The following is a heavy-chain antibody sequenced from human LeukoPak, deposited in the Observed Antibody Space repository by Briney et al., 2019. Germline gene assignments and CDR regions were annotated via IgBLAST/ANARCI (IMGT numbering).Heavy chain of an antibody. Sequence: GGSLRLSCAASGFTFSSYAMSWVRQAPGKGLEWGSAISGSGGSTYYADSVKGRFTISRDNSKNTLYLQMNSLRAEDTAVYYCAKGDFWSGYLYYFDYWGQGTLVTVSS. CDR3: AKGDFWSGYLYYFDY. V-gene: IGHV3-23*01. D-gene: IGHD3-3*01. J-gene: IGHJ4*02. CDR2: ISGSGGST. CDR1: GFTFSSYA.